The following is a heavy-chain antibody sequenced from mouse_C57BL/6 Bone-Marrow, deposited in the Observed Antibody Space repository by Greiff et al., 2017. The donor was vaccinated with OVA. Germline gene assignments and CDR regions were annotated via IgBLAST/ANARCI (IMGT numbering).Heavy chain of an antibody. D-gene: IGHD3-1*01. Sequence: EVKVIESGGGLVKPGGSLKLSCAASGFTFSDYGMHWVRQAPETGLEWVAYISSGSSTIYYADTVKGRFTISRDNAKNTLFLQMTSLRSEDTAMYYCARSLGGYFDYWGQGTTLTVSS. V-gene: IGHV5-17*01. J-gene: IGHJ2*01. CDR3: ARSLGGYFDY. CDR2: ISSGSSTI. CDR1: GFTFSDYG.